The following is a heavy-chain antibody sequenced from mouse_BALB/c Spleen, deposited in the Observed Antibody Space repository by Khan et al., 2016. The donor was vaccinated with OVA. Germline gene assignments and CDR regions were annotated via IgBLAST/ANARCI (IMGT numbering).Heavy chain of an antibody. J-gene: IGHJ2*01. Sequence: EVQLQESGPGLVKPSQSLSLTCTVTGYSITSDYAWNWIRQFPGNKLEWMGYISYSGSTSYNPSLQSRTSITRDTSTNQVFLQLNSVTTEDTATYYCSRGNSGYWGQGTTLTVSS. CDR3: SRGNSGY. CDR1: GYSITSDYA. V-gene: IGHV3-2*02. CDR2: ISYSGST.